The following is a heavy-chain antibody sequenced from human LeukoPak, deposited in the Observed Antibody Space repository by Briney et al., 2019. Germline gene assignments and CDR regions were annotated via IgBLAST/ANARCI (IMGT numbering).Heavy chain of an antibody. J-gene: IGHJ4*02. V-gene: IGHV3-30*18. CDR1: GFTFSSYG. CDR2: ISYDGSNK. CDR3: AKDLEVSEWELTGIDY. D-gene: IGHD3-3*01. Sequence: GSLRLSCAASGFTFSSYGMHWVRQAPGEGLEWVAVISYDGSNKYYADSVKGRLTISRDNSKNTLYLQMNSLRAEDTAVYYCAKDLEVSEWELTGIDYWGQGTLVTVSS.